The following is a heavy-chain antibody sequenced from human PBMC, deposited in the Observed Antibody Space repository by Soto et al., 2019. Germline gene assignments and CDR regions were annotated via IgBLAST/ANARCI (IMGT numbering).Heavy chain of an antibody. Sequence: QVQLVQSGAEVKKPGASVKVSCKASGYTFTSYGISWVRQAPGQGLEWMGWISAYNGNTNYAQKLQGRVTMTTDTXTXXAYMELRSLRSDDTAVYYCARVNFGLRSLIPTIDYWGQGTLVTVSS. V-gene: IGHV1-18*01. CDR3: ARVNFGLRSLIPTIDY. CDR1: GYTFTSYG. J-gene: IGHJ4*02. D-gene: IGHD2-21*01. CDR2: ISAYNGNT.